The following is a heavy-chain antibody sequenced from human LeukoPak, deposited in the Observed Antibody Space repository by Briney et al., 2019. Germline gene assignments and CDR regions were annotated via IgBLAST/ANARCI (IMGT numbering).Heavy chain of an antibody. CDR2: IYYSGST. CDR3: ARDFRAAMVRGVRGRCLNY. Sequence: SETLSLTCTVSGGSISSSSYYWSWIRQPPGKGLEWIGYIYYSGSTNYNPSLKSRVTISVDTSKNQFSLKLSSVTAADTAVYYCARDFRAAMVRGVRGRCLNYWGQGTLVTVSS. V-gene: IGHV4-61*01. D-gene: IGHD3-10*01. J-gene: IGHJ4*02. CDR1: GGSISSSSYY.